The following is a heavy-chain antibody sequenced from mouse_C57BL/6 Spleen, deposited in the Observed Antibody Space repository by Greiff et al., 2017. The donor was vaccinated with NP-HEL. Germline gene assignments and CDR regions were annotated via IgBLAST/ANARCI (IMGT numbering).Heavy chain of an antibody. CDR1: GYTFTSYG. CDR3: ATQERLYYDYEAAWFAY. J-gene: IGHJ3*01. CDR2: IYPRSGNT. V-gene: IGHV1-81*01. D-gene: IGHD2-4*01. Sequence: QVHVKQSGAELARPGASVKLSCKASGYTFTSYGISWVKQRTGQGLEWIGEIYPRSGNTYYNEKFKGKATLTADKSSSTAYMELRSLTSEDSAVYFCATQERLYYDYEAAWFAYWGQGTLVTVSA.